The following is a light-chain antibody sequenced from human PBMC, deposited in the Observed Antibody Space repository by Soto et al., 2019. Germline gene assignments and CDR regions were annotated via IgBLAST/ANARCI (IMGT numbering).Light chain of an antibody. CDR3: CSYAGSYTWV. CDR2: DVT. V-gene: IGLV2-11*01. J-gene: IGLJ3*02. Sequence: QSALTQPRSVSGSPGQSVTISCTGTSSDVGGYNYVSWYQQHPGKAPKLMIYDVTKRPSGVPDRLSGSKSGNTASLTISGLQAEDEADYYCCSYAGSYTWVFGGGTNFTVL. CDR1: SSDVGGYNY.